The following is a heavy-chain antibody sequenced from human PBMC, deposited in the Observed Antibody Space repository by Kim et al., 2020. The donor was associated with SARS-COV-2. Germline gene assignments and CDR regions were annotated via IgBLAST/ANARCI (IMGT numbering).Heavy chain of an antibody. CDR2: ISYDGSNK. J-gene: IGHJ5*02. CDR1: GFTFSSYG. Sequence: GGSLRLSCAASGFTFSSYGMHWVRQAPGKGLEWVAVISYDGSNKYYADSVKGRFTISRDNSKNTLYLQMNSLRAEDTAVYYCAKRWGYGSGSYYNGWFDPWGQGTLVTVSS. V-gene: IGHV3-30*18. CDR3: AKRWGYGSGSYYNGWFDP. D-gene: IGHD3-10*01.